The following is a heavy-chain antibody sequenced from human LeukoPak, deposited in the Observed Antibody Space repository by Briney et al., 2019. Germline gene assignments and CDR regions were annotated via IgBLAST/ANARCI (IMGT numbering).Heavy chain of an antibody. CDR2: ISGSGGSS. D-gene: IGHD3-22*01. J-gene: IGHJ4*02. CDR1: GFTFSSYS. V-gene: IGHV3-23*01. Sequence: GSLRLSCAASGFTFSSYSMNWVRQAPGKGLEWVSAISGSGGSSYYADYVKGRFTISRDNYKNTLYLQMNSLRAEDTAVYYCAKDGLDYYDSSGYSDDYFDYWGQGTLVTVSS. CDR3: AKDGLDYYDSSGYSDDYFDY.